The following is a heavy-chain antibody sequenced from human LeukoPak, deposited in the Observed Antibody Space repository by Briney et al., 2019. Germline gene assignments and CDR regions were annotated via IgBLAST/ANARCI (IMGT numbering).Heavy chain of an antibody. V-gene: IGHV3-33*01. CDR2: IWHDGSTK. Sequence: PGRSLRLSCAPSGFTFSSYGMHWVRQAPGRGLEWVAVIWHDGSTKNYADPVEGRFTISRDNSKNTLYLHLNSLRAEDTAVYYCATDRGSAPFDYWGQGTLVTVSS. CDR3: ATDRGSAPFDY. J-gene: IGHJ4*02. CDR1: GFTFSSYG. D-gene: IGHD5-12*01.